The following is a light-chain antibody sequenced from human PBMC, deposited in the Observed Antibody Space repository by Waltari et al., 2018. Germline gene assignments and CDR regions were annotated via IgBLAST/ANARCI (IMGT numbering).Light chain of an antibody. J-gene: IGLJ3*02. CDR1: SSDLGSSNV. CDR3: SSYAGSVV. CDR2: GVN. Sequence: QSPLTPPASVSGSPGQSITISRTVSSSDLGSSNVVSWYQHHPGKAPKLLIYGVNNRPSGVSNRFSGSKSGNTASLTISGLQAEDEADYYCSSYAGSVVFGGGTKLTVL. V-gene: IGLV2-23*02.